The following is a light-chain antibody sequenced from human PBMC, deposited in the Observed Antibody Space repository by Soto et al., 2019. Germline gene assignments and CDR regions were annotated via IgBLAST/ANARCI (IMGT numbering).Light chain of an antibody. CDR3: ETWDSPV. J-gene: IGLJ2*01. Sequence: QLVLTQSSSASASLGSSVKLTCTLSSGHSSYIIAWHQQQPGKAPRYLMKLEGSGSYNKGSGVPDRFSGSSSGADRYLTISNLQSEDEADYYCETWDSPVFGGGTKLTVL. CDR2: LEGSGSY. CDR1: SGHSSYI. V-gene: IGLV4-60*03.